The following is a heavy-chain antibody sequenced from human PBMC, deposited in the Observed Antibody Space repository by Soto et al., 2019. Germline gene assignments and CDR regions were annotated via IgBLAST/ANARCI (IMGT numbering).Heavy chain of an antibody. J-gene: IGHJ4*02. CDR1: GFTFTTYS. CDR3: ARETGVVVIVKGEFEF. CDR2: ISANNGKT. Sequence: QVQLVQSGPEVKKPGASVKVSCKASGFTFTTYSFSWVRQAPGQGLEWIGWISANNGKTVYAQKFQDRVTMTTDTSTSTAHVELRSLKTADAAVYYCARETGVVVIVKGEFEFWGQGTLVTVSS. V-gene: IGHV1-18*04. D-gene: IGHD2-15*01.